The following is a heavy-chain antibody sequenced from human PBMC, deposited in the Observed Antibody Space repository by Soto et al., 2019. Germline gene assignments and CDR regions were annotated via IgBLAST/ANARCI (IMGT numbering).Heavy chain of an antibody. CDR3: ASDDKGYGDVDC. V-gene: IGHV4-30-4*01. CDR2: IYYSGAT. CDR1: GGSISSADYY. D-gene: IGHD4-17*01. Sequence: QVQLQESGPGLVKPSQTLSLTCTVSGGSISSADYYWSWIRQPPGKGLEWIGYIYYSGATYYNPSLQSRLTMSMDTSQSQCALRLTSVTAADTAGYYCASDDKGYGDVDCWGQGAVVTVSS. J-gene: IGHJ4*02.